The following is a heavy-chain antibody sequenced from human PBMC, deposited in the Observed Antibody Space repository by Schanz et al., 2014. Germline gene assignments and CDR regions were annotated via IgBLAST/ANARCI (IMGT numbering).Heavy chain of an antibody. J-gene: IGHJ6*02. CDR1: GFTVSAYS. CDR2: ITGGSTTYT. V-gene: IGHV3-21*02. Sequence: EVQVVESGGGLVRPGGSLRLSCSGFTVSAYSANWVRQAPGKGLEWVSCITGGSTTYTYYADSVRGRFTISRDNAKSSVYLQMNSLRAEDTAVYYCAKGSMAARPLLPTDYYFYGTDIWGQGTTVTVSS. D-gene: IGHD6-6*01. CDR3: AKGSMAARPLLPTDYYFYGTDI.